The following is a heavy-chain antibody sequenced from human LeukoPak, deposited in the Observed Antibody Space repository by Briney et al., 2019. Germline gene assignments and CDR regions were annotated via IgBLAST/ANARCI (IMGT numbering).Heavy chain of an antibody. D-gene: IGHD3-16*01. J-gene: IGHJ6*02. CDR3: VRFGVNYDMDV. CDR2: IHYSGRA. CDR1: GGSISGYY. V-gene: IGHV4-59*01. Sequence: SETLSLTCSVSGGSISGYYWTWVRQPPGKGLEWIEQIHYSGRADYNPSLKSRITMSVGTSRNQISLKLSSVTAADTAIYYCVRFGVNYDMDVWGQGTTVTVFS.